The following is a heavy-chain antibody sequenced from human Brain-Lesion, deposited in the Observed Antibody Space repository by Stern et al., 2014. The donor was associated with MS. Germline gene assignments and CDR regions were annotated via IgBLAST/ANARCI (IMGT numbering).Heavy chain of an antibody. CDR1: GFTFDDYA. D-gene: IGHD1-14*01. CDR3: ARDITGSSAYFAY. Sequence: VQLVQSGGELVQPGRSLRLSCAAFGFTFDDYAMNWVRQGPGKGLEWVAGISCNSGTIGYADSVKVRFTTSRDNAYSSLYLQMNSLRPEDTALYYCARDITGSSAYFAYWGQGTLVTVSS. J-gene: IGHJ4*02. V-gene: IGHV3-9*01. CDR2: ISCNSGTI.